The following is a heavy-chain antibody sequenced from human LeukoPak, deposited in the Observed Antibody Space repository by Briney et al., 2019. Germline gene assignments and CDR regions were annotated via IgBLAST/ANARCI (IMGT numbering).Heavy chain of an antibody. CDR3: ARCGAAVTTHFSH. CDR1: GYSFSIYG. J-gene: IGHJ4*02. Sequence: ASVQVSCKASGYSFSIYGITWARQAPGQGLEYLGWISASDGTTNYAQKVQDRVTMTTDTSTSTAYLELRSLRSEDMAVYYCARCGAAVTTHFSHWGQGTLVTVSS. CDR2: ISASDGTT. D-gene: IGHD4-17*01. V-gene: IGHV1-18*03.